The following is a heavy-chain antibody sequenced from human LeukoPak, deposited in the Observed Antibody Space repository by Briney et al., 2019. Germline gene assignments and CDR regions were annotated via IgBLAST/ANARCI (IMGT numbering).Heavy chain of an antibody. D-gene: IGHD6-13*01. CDR3: ARDSSWYFTNWFDP. V-gene: IGHV3-30*04. CDR2: ISYDGSNK. CDR1: GFTFSSYA. J-gene: IGHJ5*02. Sequence: GGSLRLSCAASGFTFSSYAMHWVRQAPGKGLEWVAVISYDGSNKYYADSVKGRFTISRDNSKNTLYLQMNSLRAEDTAVYYCARDSSWYFTNWFDPWGQGTLVTVSS.